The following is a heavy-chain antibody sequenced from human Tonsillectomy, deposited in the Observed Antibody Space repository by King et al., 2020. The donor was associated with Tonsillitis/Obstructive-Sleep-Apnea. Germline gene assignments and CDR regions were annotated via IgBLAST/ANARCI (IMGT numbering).Heavy chain of an antibody. CDR2: IWYDGSNK. V-gene: IGHV3-33*01. J-gene: IGHJ4*02. D-gene: IGHD5-24*01. Sequence: VQLVESGGGVVQPGRSLRLSCAASGFTFSRCAMHWVRQAPGKGLEWVAVIWYDGSNKYYVDSVKGRFTISRDNSKNTLYLQMNSLRVGDTAVYYCASASREGYIMDFWGEGTLVTVSS. CDR3: ASASREGYIMDF. CDR1: GFTFSRCA.